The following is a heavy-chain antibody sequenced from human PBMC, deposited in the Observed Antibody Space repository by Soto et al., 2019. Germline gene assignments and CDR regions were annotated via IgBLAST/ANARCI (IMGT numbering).Heavy chain of an antibody. Sequence: SETLSLTCTVSGGSISSGCYYWSWIRQDPGKGLEWIGYIYYSGSTYYNPSLKSRVTISVDTSKNQFSLKLSSVTAADTAVYFCARGFLEAAAAGPNNCFDPWGQGTLVTVSS. CDR2: IYYSGST. CDR3: ARGFLEAAAAGPNNCFDP. J-gene: IGHJ5*02. V-gene: IGHV4-31*03. CDR1: GGSISSGCYY. D-gene: IGHD6-13*01.